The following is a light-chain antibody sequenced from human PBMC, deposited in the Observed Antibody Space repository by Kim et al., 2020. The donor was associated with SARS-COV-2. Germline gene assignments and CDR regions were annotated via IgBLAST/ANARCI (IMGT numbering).Light chain of an antibody. Sequence: SASVGDTVTITCRASQNINIYLNWYQQKSGQAPELLLYAASSLQSGVPSRFSGSGSGTDFILTIIGLQPEDFATYYCQQSYSIATFGQGTKVDIK. CDR1: QNINIY. CDR3: QQSYSIAT. J-gene: IGKJ1*01. V-gene: IGKV1-39*01. CDR2: AAS.